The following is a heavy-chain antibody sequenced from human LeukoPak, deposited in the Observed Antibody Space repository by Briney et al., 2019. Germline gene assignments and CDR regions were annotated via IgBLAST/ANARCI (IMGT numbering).Heavy chain of an antibody. J-gene: IGHJ4*02. D-gene: IGHD3-10*01. CDR1: GFSVSSNY. CDR2: IGGRGKTI. CDR3: ARDLYYYGSGNYVPGLPDF. V-gene: IGHV3-48*03. Sequence: PGGSLRLSCAASGFSVSSNYMNWVRRAPGKGLEWISYIGGRGKTIYYADSAKGRFTISRDSAKSSLYLKMTSLRAEDTAVYYCARDLYYYGSGNYVPGLPDFWGQGALVTVSS.